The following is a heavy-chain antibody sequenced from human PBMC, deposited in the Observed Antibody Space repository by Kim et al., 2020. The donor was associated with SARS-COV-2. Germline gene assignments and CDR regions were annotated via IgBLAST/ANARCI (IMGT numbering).Heavy chain of an antibody. CDR3: ATYIAAAGHFYY. D-gene: IGHD6-13*01. J-gene: IGHJ4*02. Sequence: ASVKVSCKASGYTFTSYDINWVRQATGQGLEWMGWMNPNSGNTGYAQKFQGRVTMTRNTSISTAYMELSSLRSEDTAVYYCATYIAAAGHFYYWGQGTLVTVSS. CDR2: MNPNSGNT. CDR1: GYTFTSYD. V-gene: IGHV1-8*01.